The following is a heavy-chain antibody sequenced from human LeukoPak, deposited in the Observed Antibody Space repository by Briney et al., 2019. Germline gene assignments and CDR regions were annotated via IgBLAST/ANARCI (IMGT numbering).Heavy chain of an antibody. J-gene: IGHJ4*02. CDR1: GFAFSNFG. CDR3: ARDGHGVPLDY. CDR2: ISYDGTEK. D-gene: IGHD4-17*01. Sequence: GGSLRLSCAASGFAFSNFGMHWVRQAPGKGLEWVAVISYDGTEKYYGDSVKGRFTISRDNSKNTLYLQMNSLRAEDTALYYCARDGHGVPLDYWGQGTLVTVSP. V-gene: IGHV3-30*03.